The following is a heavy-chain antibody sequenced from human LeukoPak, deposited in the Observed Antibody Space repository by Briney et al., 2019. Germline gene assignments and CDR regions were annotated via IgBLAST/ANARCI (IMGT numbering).Heavy chain of an antibody. CDR2: IYYSGST. J-gene: IGHJ4*02. Sequence: PSETLSLTCTVSGGSISSSSYYWGWIRQPPGKGLEWIGSIYYSGSTYYNPSLKSRVTISVDTSKNQFSLKLSSVTAADTAVYYCGGEPPRSARFDYWGQGTLVTVSS. CDR1: GGSISSSSYY. D-gene: IGHD3-10*01. CDR3: GGEPPRSARFDY. V-gene: IGHV4-39*07.